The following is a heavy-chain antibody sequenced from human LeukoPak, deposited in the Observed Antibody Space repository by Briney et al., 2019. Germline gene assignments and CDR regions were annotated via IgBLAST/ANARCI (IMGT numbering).Heavy chain of an antibody. V-gene: IGHV1-18*01. J-gene: IGHJ6*03. D-gene: IGHD6-6*01. CDR2: ISVYNGNT. CDR1: GYTFTNYG. CDR3: ARLLAARHYYYYYMDV. Sequence: ASVKVSCKASGYTFTNYGISWVRQAPGQGLEWMGWISVYNGNTNYAQKLQGRVTMTTDTSTSTAYMELRSLRSDDTAVYYCARLLAARHYYYYYMDVWGKGTTVTVSS.